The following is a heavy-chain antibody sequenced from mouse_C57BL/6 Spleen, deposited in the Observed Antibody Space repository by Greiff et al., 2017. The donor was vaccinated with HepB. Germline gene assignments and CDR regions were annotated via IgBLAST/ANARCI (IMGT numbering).Heavy chain of an antibody. CDR3: ARSITTVVAPYYFDY. Sequence: VQLQQSGPELVKPGASVKIPCKASGYTFTDYNMDWVKQSHGKSLEWIGDINPNNGGTIYNQKFKGKATLTVDKSSSTAYMELRSLTSEDTAVYYCARSITTVVAPYYFDYWGQGTTLTVSS. V-gene: IGHV1-18*01. D-gene: IGHD1-1*01. CDR1: GYTFTDYN. CDR2: INPNNGGT. J-gene: IGHJ2*01.